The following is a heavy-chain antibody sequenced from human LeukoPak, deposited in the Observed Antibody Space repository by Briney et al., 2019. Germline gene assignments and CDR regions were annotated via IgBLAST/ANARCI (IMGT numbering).Heavy chain of an antibody. CDR1: GGSISSYY. Sequence: SETLSLTCTVSGGSISSYYWSWIRQPPGKGLEWIGYIYSSGSTNYNPSLKSRVTISVDTSKNQFSLKLNSVTAADTAMYYCARTTQLWFLFDYWGQGTLVTVSS. J-gene: IGHJ4*02. CDR2: IYSSGST. D-gene: IGHD5-18*01. CDR3: ARTTQLWFLFDY. V-gene: IGHV4-59*01.